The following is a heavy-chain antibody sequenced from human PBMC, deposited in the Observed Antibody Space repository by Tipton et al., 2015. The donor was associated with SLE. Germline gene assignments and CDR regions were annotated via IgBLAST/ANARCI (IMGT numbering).Heavy chain of an antibody. J-gene: IGHJ3*02. CDR2: ISHSGSA. CDR3: ARELGMVAFDI. D-gene: IGHD7-27*01. CDR1: GGSIRGYY. Sequence: TLSLTCTVSGGSIRGYYWSWIRQPPGNGLEWIGCISHSGSANYNPSLKSRVTISVDTSKNQFSLKLSSVTAADTAVYYCARELGMVAFDIWGQGTMVTVSS. V-gene: IGHV4-59*01.